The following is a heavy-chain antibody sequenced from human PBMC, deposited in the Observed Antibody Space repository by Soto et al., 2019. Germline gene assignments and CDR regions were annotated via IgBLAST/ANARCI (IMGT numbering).Heavy chain of an antibody. V-gene: IGHV1-69*01. CDR1: GGTLSNYA. CDR3: ARDRSWDYFDY. Sequence: QVQLVQSGAEVKKPGSSVKVSCKASGGTLSNYAISWVRQAPGHGLEWMGGIIPIFGTASYAQKFQGRVTMTANESTSTAYLELSSLRSEDTAVYYCARDRSWDYFDYWGQGTLVTVS. D-gene: IGHD3-16*01. CDR2: IIPIFGTA. J-gene: IGHJ4*02.